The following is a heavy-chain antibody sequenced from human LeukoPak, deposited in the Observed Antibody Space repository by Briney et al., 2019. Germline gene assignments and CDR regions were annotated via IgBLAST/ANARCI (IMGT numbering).Heavy chain of an antibody. CDR1: GDSVFSNSS. J-gene: IGHJ4*02. CDR3: ARVYYGSGNYYHFDY. CDR2: TYYRSKWYN. V-gene: IGHV6-1*01. D-gene: IGHD3-10*01. Sequence: SQTLSLTCAISGDSVFSNSSWNWIRQSPSRGLEWLGRTYYRSKWYNDYALSVKSRITINPDTSKNQFSLQLNSVTPEDTAVYYCARVYYGSGNYYHFDYWGQGTLVTVSS.